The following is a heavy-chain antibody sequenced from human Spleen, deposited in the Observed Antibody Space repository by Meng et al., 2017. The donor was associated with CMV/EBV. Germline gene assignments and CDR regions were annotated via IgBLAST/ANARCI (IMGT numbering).Heavy chain of an antibody. D-gene: IGHD6-19*01. CDR3: ARDSSAIDY. J-gene: IGHJ4*02. CDR1: GFIFSNYW. V-gene: IGHV3-7*01. Sequence: GGSLRLSCAASGFIFSNYWMTWVRQAPGKGLEWVAKIKEDGSEKYYVDSVKGRFTISRDNARNSLYLQMNGLRGEDTAVYYCARDSSAIDYWGQGTLVTVSS. CDR2: IKEDGSEK.